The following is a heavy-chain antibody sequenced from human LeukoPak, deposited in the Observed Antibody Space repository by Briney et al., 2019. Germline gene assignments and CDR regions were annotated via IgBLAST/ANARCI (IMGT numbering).Heavy chain of an antibody. CDR1: GGTFSSYA. CDR3: ARDRDYGDYNTQDLFVY. CDR2: ISAYNGNT. D-gene: IGHD4-17*01. V-gene: IGHV1-18*01. J-gene: IGHJ4*02. Sequence: GASVKVSCKASGGTFSSYAISWVRQAPGQGLEWMGWISAYNGNTNYAQRLQGRVTMTTDTSTSTAYMELRSLRSDDTAAYYCARDRDYGDYNTQDLFVYWGQGTLVTVSS.